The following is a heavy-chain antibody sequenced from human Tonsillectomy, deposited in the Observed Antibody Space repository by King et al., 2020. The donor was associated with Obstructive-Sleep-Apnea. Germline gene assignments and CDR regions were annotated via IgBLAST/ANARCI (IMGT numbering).Heavy chain of an antibody. V-gene: IGHV4-34*01. J-gene: IGHJ4*02. CDR3: ARVSGILWFGELSR. D-gene: IGHD3-10*01. CDR1: GGSFSGYY. CDR2: INHSGST. Sequence: VQLQQWGAGLLKPSETLSLTCAVYGGSFSGYYWSWIRQPPGKGLEWIGEINHSGSTNYNPSLKSRVTISVDTSKNQFSLKLSSVTAADTAVYYCARVSGILWFGELSRWGKGTLVTVSS.